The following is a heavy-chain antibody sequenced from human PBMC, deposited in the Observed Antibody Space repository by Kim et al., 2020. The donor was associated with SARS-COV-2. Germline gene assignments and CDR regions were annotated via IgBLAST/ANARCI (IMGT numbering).Heavy chain of an antibody. Sequence: GGSLRLSCTTSGFTFGDFALTWVRQAPGKGLEWVGSISSKPDGGTTEYAAHVKGRFTISRADSKSIAYLQLNSLTTEDAAMYSCARHVGSRNYYFEHWGQGTLVTVPA. V-gene: IGHV3-49*04. CDR3: ARHVGSRNYYFEH. CDR2: ISSKPDGGTT. J-gene: IGHJ4*02. CDR1: GFTFGDFA. D-gene: IGHD4-4*01.